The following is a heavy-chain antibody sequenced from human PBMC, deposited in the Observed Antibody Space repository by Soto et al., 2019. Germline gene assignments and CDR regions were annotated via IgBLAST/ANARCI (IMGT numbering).Heavy chain of an antibody. Sequence: EVQLVESGGGLVQPGRSLRLSCTASGFTFGDYAMSWFRQAPGKGLEWVGFIRSNAYGGTTEYAASVKGRFTISRDDSKSMAFLQINSLKTEDTAVYYGTRVGGEIGIGVYWGQGTLVTVSS. CDR2: IRSNAYGGTT. D-gene: IGHD3-16*01. J-gene: IGHJ4*02. CDR3: TRVGGEIGIGVY. V-gene: IGHV3-49*03. CDR1: GFTFGDYA.